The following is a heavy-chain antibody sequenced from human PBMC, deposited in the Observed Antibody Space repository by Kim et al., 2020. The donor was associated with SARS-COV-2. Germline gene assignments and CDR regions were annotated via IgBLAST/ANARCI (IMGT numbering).Heavy chain of an antibody. Sequence: SETLSLTCTVSGGSISSYYWSWIRQPPGKGLEWIGYIYYSGSTNYNPSLKSRVTISVDTSKNQFSLKLSSVTAADTAVYYCARASDYYYLFDYWGRGTLVTVSA. J-gene: IGHJ4*02. D-gene: IGHD1-26*01. CDR2: IYYSGST. CDR1: GGSISSYY. CDR3: ARASDYYYLFDY. V-gene: IGHV4-59*01.